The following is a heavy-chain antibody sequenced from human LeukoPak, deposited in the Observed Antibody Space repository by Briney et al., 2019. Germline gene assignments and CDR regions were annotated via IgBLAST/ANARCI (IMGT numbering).Heavy chain of an antibody. D-gene: IGHD5-12*01. Sequence: SVKVSCKAAGGAFSSYTISWVRQAPGQGLEWMGRIIPMLGIANYAQKFQGRVTITADKSTSTAYMELSSLRSEDTAVYYCARVMGHSGYERYYYYGMDVWGQGTTVTVSS. J-gene: IGHJ6*02. CDR2: IIPMLGIA. CDR1: GGAFSSYT. CDR3: ARVMGHSGYERYYYYGMDV. V-gene: IGHV1-69*02.